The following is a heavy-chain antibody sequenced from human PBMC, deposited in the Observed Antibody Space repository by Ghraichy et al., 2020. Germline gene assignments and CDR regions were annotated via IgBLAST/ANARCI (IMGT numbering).Heavy chain of an antibody. CDR1: GGSVSSGSYY. CDR3: AKGDMRGYDSVGVRLFGMDV. D-gene: IGHD5-12*01. J-gene: IGHJ6*02. Sequence: SETLSLTCTVSGGSVSSGSYYWNWIRQPPGKGLEWIGYVYYSGTTNYNPSLKSRVTISVDTSKNQFSLKLSSVTAADTAVYYCAKGDMRGYDSVGVRLFGMDVWGQGTTVTVSS. V-gene: IGHV4-61*01. CDR2: VYYSGTT.